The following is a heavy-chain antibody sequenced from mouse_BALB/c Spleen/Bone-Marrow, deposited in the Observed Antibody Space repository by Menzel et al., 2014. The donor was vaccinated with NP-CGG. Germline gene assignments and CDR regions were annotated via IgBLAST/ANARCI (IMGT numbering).Heavy chain of an antibody. Sequence: QVQLQQSGAELVMPGASVKMSCKASGHTFTDHWMHWVKQRPGQGLEWIGAIDISDSYTTYNQKFKGKATLTVDESSSTANMQLSRVTSEYSAVYYCARGGANVDYWGQGTTLTVSS. CDR2: IDISDSYT. J-gene: IGHJ2*01. CDR1: GHTFTDHW. V-gene: IGHV1-69*01. CDR3: ARGGANVDY.